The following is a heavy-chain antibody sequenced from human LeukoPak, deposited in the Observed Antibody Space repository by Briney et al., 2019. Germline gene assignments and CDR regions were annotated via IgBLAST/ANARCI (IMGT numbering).Heavy chain of an antibody. CDR3: AKVWKGNYYDY. J-gene: IGHJ4*02. CDR2: VYGSGRT. Sequence: SGGSLRLSCAASGFTVSSNYMSWVRQAPGKGLEWVAVVYGSGRTYSADSVRGRFIISRDNSESTLYLQMNRLRAEDTALYYCAKVWKGNYYDYWGQGTLVTVSS. CDR1: GFTVSSNY. D-gene: IGHD1-1*01. V-gene: IGHV3-53*01.